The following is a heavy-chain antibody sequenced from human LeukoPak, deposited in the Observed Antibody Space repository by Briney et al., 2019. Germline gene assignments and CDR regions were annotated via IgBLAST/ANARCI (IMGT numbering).Heavy chain of an antibody. J-gene: IGHJ5*02. CDR2: IYYSGST. CDR3: ARYCSSTNCYKGGFDP. V-gene: IGHV4-31*03. D-gene: IGHD2-2*02. CDR1: GGSISSGGYY. Sequence: TLSLTCTVSGGSISSGGYYWSWIRQHPGKGLEWIGYIYYSGSTYSNPSLKSRVTISVDTSKNQFSLNLSSVTAADTAVYYCARYCSSTNCYKGGFDPWGQGTLVTVSS.